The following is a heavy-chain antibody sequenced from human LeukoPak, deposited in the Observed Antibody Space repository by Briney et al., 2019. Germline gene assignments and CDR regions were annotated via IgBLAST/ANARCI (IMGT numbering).Heavy chain of an antibody. CDR1: GFTFSSFA. Sequence: GGSLRLSCAASGFTFSSFAMSWVRQAPGKGLEWVSTISGSGGSAYYADSVKGRFTISRDNSKNTLYLQMNSLRAEDTAVYYCAKSRHVDTAMVHAFDIWGQGTMVTVSS. CDR2: ISGSGGSA. J-gene: IGHJ3*02. V-gene: IGHV3-23*01. D-gene: IGHD5-18*01. CDR3: AKSRHVDTAMVHAFDI.